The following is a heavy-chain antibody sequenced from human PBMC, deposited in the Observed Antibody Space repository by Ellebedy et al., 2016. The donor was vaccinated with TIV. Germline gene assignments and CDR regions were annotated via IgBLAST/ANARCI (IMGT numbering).Heavy chain of an antibody. Sequence: MPSETLSLTCTVSGSSISGYYWSWIRQPPGKGLEWIGYIYYSGSTNYNPSLKSRVTISVDTSKNQFSLKLSSVTAADTAVYYCARGSVAVAGCFDYWGQGTLVTVSS. CDR1: GSSISGYY. D-gene: IGHD6-19*01. CDR2: IYYSGST. V-gene: IGHV4-59*01. CDR3: ARGSVAVAGCFDY. J-gene: IGHJ4*02.